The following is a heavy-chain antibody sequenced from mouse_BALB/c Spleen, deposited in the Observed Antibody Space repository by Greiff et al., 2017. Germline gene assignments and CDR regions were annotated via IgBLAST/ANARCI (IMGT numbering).Heavy chain of an antibody. J-gene: IGHJ4*01. Sequence: ESGPGLVKPSQSLSLTCTVTGYSITSDYAWNWIRQFPGNKLEWMGYISYSGSTSYNPSLKSRISITRDTSKNQFFLQLNSVTTEDTATYYCARRMDAYYAMDYWGQGTSVTVSS. CDR3: ARRMDAYYAMDY. V-gene: IGHV3-2*02. CDR2: ISYSGST. CDR1: GYSITSDYA. D-gene: IGHD2-3*01.